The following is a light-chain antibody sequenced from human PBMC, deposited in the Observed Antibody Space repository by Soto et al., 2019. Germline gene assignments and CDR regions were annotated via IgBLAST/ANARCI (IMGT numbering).Light chain of an antibody. CDR2: DVS. J-gene: IGLJ2*01. CDR3: SSYTTSSTLVV. Sequence: QSALTQSASVSGSPGQSITISCTGTSSDGGGYNYVSWYQQHPGKAPKLMIYDVSNRPSGVSNRFSGSKSGNTASLTISGLQAEDEADYYCSSYTTSSTLVVFGGGTKVTVL. V-gene: IGLV2-14*01. CDR1: SSDGGGYNY.